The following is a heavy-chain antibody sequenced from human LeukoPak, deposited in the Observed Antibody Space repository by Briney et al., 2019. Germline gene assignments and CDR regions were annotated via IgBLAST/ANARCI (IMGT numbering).Heavy chain of an antibody. CDR3: ARGGRAFDV. Sequence: SQTLSHTCTVSGAFISSGGFYWSWLRQPPGKGLEWIGYIYHSGKAYYNPSLESRVTISVDRSKNHFSLTLNSVTAADTSVYYCARGGRAFDVWGQGTLISVSP. V-gene: IGHV4-30-2*01. J-gene: IGHJ3*01. CDR2: IYHSGKA. CDR1: GAFISSGGFY.